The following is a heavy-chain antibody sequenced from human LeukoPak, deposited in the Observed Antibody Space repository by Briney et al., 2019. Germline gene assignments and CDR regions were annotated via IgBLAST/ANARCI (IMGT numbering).Heavy chain of an antibody. CDR1: GFTSSSYS. J-gene: IGHJ5*01. V-gene: IGHV3-48*02. CDR2: ISSSSSAI. Sequence: GGSLRLSCAASGFTSSSYSMIWVRQAPGKGLECVSYISSSSSAIYYADSVKGRFTISRDNAKNSLYLQMNSLRDEDTAVYHCAREPLDSWGQGTLVTVSS. CDR3: AREPLDS.